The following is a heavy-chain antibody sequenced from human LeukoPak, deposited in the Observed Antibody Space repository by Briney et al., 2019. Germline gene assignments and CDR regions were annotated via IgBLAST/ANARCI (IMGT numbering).Heavy chain of an antibody. CDR3: AKTTYYDFWSGQFDY. V-gene: IGHV3-23*01. CDR2: ISGSGGST. CDR1: GFTFSSYA. D-gene: IGHD3-3*01. Sequence: GGSLRLSYAASGFTFSSYAMSWVRQAPGKGLEWVSAISGSGGSTYYADSVKGRFTISRDNSKNTLYLQMNSLRAEDTAVYYCAKTTYYDFWSGQFDYWGQGTLVTVSS. J-gene: IGHJ4*02.